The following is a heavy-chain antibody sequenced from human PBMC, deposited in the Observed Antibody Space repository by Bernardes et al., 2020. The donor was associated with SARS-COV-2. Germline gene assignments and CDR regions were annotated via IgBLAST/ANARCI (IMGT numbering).Heavy chain of an antibody. CDR1: GSTVSSNF. V-gene: IGHV3-66*02. CDR3: PRRYDFWSGYYDY. J-gene: IGHJ4*02. CDR2: IHSAGNA. D-gene: IGHD3-3*01. Sequence: GGSLRLSCEVSGSTVSSNFMSWVRQAPGKGLEWVSFIHSAGNAYYAEAAQGRFTISRDSSKNTLYLQMNSLRPEDTAMYFCPRRYDFWSGYYDYWGQGTLVTVSS.